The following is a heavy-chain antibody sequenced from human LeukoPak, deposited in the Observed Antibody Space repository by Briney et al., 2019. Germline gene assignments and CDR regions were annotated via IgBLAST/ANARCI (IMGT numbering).Heavy chain of an antibody. Sequence: ASVKVSCKASGYTFSSYAISWVRQAPRQGLEWMGGIIPIFDSGNYAQKFQGRLTITANESTSTAYMELSSLRSEDTAVYYCARTYYYDSSGYYFDYWGQGTLVTVSS. V-gene: IGHV1-69*13. CDR1: GYTFSSYA. D-gene: IGHD3-22*01. J-gene: IGHJ4*02. CDR3: ARTYYYDSSGYYFDY. CDR2: IIPIFDSG.